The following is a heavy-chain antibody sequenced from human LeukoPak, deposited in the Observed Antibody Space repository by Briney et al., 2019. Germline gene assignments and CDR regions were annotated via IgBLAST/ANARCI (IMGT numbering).Heavy chain of an antibody. CDR1: GFTFTGYW. D-gene: IGHD4-23*01. CDR2: IKEDGSER. Sequence: GGSLRLSCASPGFTFTGYWMSWVRQAPGKGLEWVANIKEDGSERYYVDSVKGRFTISRDNAKNSLYLQMNSLRAEDTAVYYCAKALYGGNSEGTPVDYWGQGTLVTVSS. J-gene: IGHJ4*02. CDR3: AKALYGGNSEGTPVDY. V-gene: IGHV3-7*01.